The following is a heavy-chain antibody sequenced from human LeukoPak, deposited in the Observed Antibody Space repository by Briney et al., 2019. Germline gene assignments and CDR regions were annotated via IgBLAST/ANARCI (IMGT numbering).Heavy chain of an antibody. CDR1: GGTFTSYA. J-gene: IGHJ4*02. V-gene: IGHV1-69*13. CDR3: ARGDGGEQQLVLGY. CDR2: IIPIFGTA. Sequence: ASVKVSCKASGGTFTSYAISWVRQAPEQGLEWMGGIIPIFGTANYAQKFQGRVTITADESTSTAYMELSSLRSEDTAVYYCARGDGGEQQLVLGYWGQGTLVTVSS. D-gene: IGHD6-13*01.